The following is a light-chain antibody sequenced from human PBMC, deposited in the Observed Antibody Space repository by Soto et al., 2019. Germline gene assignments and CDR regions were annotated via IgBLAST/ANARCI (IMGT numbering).Light chain of an antibody. CDR2: EGT. CDR3: YSYAGTSTWV. Sequence: QSVLTQPASVSESPGQSITISCTGTNNDVGNYKLVSWFQHHLGKAPKLIIYEGTKRPSGVSNRFSASQSGNTASLTISGXXAEDEADYYCYSYAGTSTWVFGGGTKLTVL. J-gene: IGLJ3*02. CDR1: NNDVGNYKL. V-gene: IGLV2-23*01.